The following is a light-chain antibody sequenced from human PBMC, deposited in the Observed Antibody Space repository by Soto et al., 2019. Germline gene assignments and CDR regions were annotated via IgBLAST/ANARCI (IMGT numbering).Light chain of an antibody. CDR3: SSFSMSSTLYV. CDR2: EVR. V-gene: IGLV2-14*01. Sequence: QSVLTQPASVSGSPGQSLTISCTGTSSDIGDYNFVSWYQQHPGKAPKLMIFEVRDRPSGISSHFSGSKSGNTASLTISGLQTEDEADYYCSSFSMSSTLYVFGTGTKVTVL. CDR1: SSDIGDYNF. J-gene: IGLJ1*01.